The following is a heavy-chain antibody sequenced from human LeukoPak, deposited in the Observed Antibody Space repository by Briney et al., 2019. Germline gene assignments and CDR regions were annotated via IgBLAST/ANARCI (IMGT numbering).Heavy chain of an antibody. Sequence: PSETLSLTCAVYGGSFSGYYWSWIRQPPGKRLEWIGEINHSGSTNYNPSPKSRVTISVDTSKNQFSLKLSSVTAADTAVYYCASLEPPYYYDSSGPAEGMDVWGQGTTVTVSS. CDR2: INHSGST. CDR3: ASLEPPYYYDSSGPAEGMDV. CDR1: GGSFSGYY. J-gene: IGHJ6*02. V-gene: IGHV4-34*01. D-gene: IGHD3-22*01.